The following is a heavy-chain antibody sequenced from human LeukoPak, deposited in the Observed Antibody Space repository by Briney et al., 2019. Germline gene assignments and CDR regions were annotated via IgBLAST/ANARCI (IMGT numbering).Heavy chain of an antibody. J-gene: IGHJ4*02. CDR3: ARALCSGGSCYYFDY. D-gene: IGHD2-15*01. CDR1: GFTFSSYW. CDR2: IKQDGSEK. Sequence: GGSLRLSCVASGFTFSSYWMSWVRQAPGKGLECVADIKQDGSEKYYVDSVKGRFTISRDNAKNSLYLQMNSLRAEDTAVYYCARALCSGGSCYYFDYWGQGTLVTVSS. V-gene: IGHV3-7*01.